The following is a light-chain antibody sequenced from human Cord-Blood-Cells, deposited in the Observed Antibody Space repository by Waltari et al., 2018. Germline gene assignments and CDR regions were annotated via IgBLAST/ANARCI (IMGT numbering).Light chain of an antibody. V-gene: IGKV1-39*01. CDR2: AAS. J-gene: IGKJ4*01. Sequence: DIQMTQSPSSLSASVGDRVTITCRECPSISSYLNWYQQKPGKAPKLLIYAASSLQSGVPSRFSGSGSGTDFTLTISSLQPEDFATYYCQQSYSTPLTFGGWTKLEIK. CDR1: PSISSY. CDR3: QQSYSTPLT.